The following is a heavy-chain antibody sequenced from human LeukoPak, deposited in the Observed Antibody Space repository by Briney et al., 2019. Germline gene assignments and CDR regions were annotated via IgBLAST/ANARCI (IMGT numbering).Heavy chain of an antibody. D-gene: IGHD2-21*01. CDR1: GFSFSDNY. CDR3: CRQDWAY. Sequence: PGGSLRLSCAASGFSFSDNYMSWVRQAPGKGLEWISYISGNSGYTSSADSVKGRFTIYRDNARNSVYLQMNNLRDEDTAVYYCCRQDWAYWGQGTLVTVSS. J-gene: IGHJ4*02. V-gene: IGHV3-11*03. CDR2: ISGNSGYT.